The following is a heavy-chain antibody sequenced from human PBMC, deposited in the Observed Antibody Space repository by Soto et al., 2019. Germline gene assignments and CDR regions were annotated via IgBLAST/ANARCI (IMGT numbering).Heavy chain of an antibody. J-gene: IGHJ6*02. Sequence: CKGSGYSFTSYWIGWVRQMPGKGLEWMGIIYPGDSDTRYSPSFQGQVTISADKSISTAYLQWSSLKASDTAMYYCARRSGGNQYYYYGMDVWGQGTTVTVSS. CDR1: GYSFTSYW. CDR3: ARRSGGNQYYYYGMDV. D-gene: IGHD2-15*01. CDR2: IYPGDSDT. V-gene: IGHV5-51*01.